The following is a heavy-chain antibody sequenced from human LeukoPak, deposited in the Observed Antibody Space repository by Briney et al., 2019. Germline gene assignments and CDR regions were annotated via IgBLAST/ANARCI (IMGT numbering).Heavy chain of an antibody. J-gene: IGHJ4*02. Sequence: GGALRLSRAEPGFIFDDYTMHWGREAPGEGLECSSLISWDGGNTYYSDSVKGRFTISRDNSKNSIYLQMNSLTAEDTAVYYCAKASMSGRGYLDNWGQGTLVTVSS. CDR1: GFIFDDYT. V-gene: IGHV3-43*01. D-gene: IGHD1-1*01. CDR2: ISWDGGNT. CDR3: AKASMSGRGYLDN.